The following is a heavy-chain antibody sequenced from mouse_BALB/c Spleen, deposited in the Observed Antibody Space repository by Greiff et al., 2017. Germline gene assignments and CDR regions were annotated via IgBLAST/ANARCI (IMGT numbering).Heavy chain of an antibody. Sequence: EVKLLESGPGLVKPSQSLSLTCTVTGYSITSDYAWNWIRQFPGNKLEWMGYISYSGSTSYNPSLKSRISITRETSKNQFFLQLNSVTTEDTATYYCARKALYYGYAMDYWGQGTSVTVSS. D-gene: IGHD1-1*01. CDR2: ISYSGST. J-gene: IGHJ4*01. CDR3: ARKALYYGYAMDY. CDR1: GYSITSDYA. V-gene: IGHV3-2*02.